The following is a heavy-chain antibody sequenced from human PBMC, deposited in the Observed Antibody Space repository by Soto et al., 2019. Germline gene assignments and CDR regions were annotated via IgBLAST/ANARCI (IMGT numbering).Heavy chain of an antibody. CDR2: INAGNGNT. Sequence: QVQLVQSGAEKKKPGASVNVSCKASGYTFTSYAMHWVRQAPGQRLEWMGWINAGNGNTKYSQKFQGRVTITRDTSASTAYMELSSLRSEDTAVYYCARDPSYYGMDVWGQGTTVTVSS. V-gene: IGHV1-3*05. CDR1: GYTFTSYA. J-gene: IGHJ6*01. CDR3: ARDPSYYGMDV.